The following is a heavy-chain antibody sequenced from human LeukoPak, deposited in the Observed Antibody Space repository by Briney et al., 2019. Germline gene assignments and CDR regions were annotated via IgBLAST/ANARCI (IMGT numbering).Heavy chain of an antibody. CDR1: GYTFPSYG. D-gene: IGHD2-2*01. V-gene: IGHV1-18*01. CDR3: AGTLGYCSSSFCYLKY. CDR2: ISASHGNT. Sequence: ASVRVSCKASGYTFPSYGLSWVRQAPGQGLEWMGWISASHGNTDYSHKLQGRVTMTIDSFTSTAYLELRSLRSDDTAVYYCAGTLGYCSSSFCYLKYWGQGTLVTVSS. J-gene: IGHJ4*02.